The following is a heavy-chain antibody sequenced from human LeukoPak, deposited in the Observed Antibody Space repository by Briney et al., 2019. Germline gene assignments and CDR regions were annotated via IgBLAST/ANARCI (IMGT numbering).Heavy chain of an antibody. Sequence: SETLSLTCTVSGGSVSSSGYYWSWIRQPPGKGLEWIGYIYYSGSTNYNPSLKSRLTISVDTSKNQFSLKLSSVTAADTAVYYCARQRGRDYVWGSYRYSGYFDYWGQGTLVTVSS. CDR2: IYYSGST. V-gene: IGHV4-61*08. D-gene: IGHD3-16*02. CDR1: GGSVSSSGYY. J-gene: IGHJ4*02. CDR3: ARQRGRDYVWGSYRYSGYFDY.